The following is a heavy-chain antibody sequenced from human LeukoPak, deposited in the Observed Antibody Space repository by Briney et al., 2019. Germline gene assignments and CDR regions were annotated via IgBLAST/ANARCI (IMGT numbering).Heavy chain of an antibody. J-gene: IGHJ4*02. CDR2: IKTKIEGATT. Sequence: GGSLRLSCAASGFTFSNAWMSWVRQAPGKGLEWVGRIKTKIEGATTDYAAPVKGRFTISRDDSKNTVYLQMNSLKTEDTAVYYCTIDSKSGWTGHWGQGTLVTVSS. CDR3: TIDSKSGWTGH. D-gene: IGHD6-19*01. V-gene: IGHV3-15*01. CDR1: GFTFSNAW.